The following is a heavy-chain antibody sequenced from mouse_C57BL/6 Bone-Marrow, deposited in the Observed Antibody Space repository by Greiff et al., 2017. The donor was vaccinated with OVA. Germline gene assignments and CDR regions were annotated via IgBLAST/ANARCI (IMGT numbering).Heavy chain of an antibody. V-gene: IGHV5-16*01. CDR3: ARAYDPYYAMDD. CDR1: GFTFSDYY. J-gene: IGHJ4*01. Sequence: VQLKQSDGGLVQPGSSMKLSCTASGFTFSDYYMAWVRQVPEKGLEWVANINSDGSSTYYLDSLKSRFIISRDNAKNMLYLQMSSLKSEDTATYYCARAYDPYYAMDDWGQGTSVTVSS. CDR2: INSDGSST. D-gene: IGHD2-12*01.